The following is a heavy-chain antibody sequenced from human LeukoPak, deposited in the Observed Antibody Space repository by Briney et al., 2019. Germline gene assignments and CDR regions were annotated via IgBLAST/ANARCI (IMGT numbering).Heavy chain of an antibody. D-gene: IGHD3-22*01. CDR2: IIPIFGTA. Sequence: ASVKVSCKASGYTFTSYYMHWVRQAPGQGLEWMGGIIPIFGTANYAQKFQGRVTITADESTSTAYMELSSLRSEDTAVYYCARSPYYYDSSGYLYFDYWGQGTLVTVSS. V-gene: IGHV1-69*13. CDR3: ARSPYYYDSSGYLYFDY. J-gene: IGHJ4*02. CDR1: GYTFTSYY.